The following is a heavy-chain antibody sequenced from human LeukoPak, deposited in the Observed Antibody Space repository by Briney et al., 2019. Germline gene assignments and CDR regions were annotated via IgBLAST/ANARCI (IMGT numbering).Heavy chain of an antibody. J-gene: IGHJ3*02. V-gene: IGHV4-34*01. D-gene: IGHD1-1*01. CDR1: GGSFSGYY. CDR3: ARAGPTGTTDAFDI. CDR2: INHSGST. Sequence: SETLSLTCAVYGGSFSGYYWSWIRQPPGKGLEWIGEINHSGSTNYNPSLKSRVTTSVDTSKNQFSLKLSSVTAADTAVYYCARAGPTGTTDAFDIWGQGTMVTVSS.